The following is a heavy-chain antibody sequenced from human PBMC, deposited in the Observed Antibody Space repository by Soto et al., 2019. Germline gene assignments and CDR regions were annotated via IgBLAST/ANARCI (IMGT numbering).Heavy chain of an antibody. J-gene: IGHJ1*01. CDR2: IIPIFGTA. D-gene: IGHD1-26*01. CDR3: ASPAHIVGATGYFQH. CDR1: GGTFSSYA. Sequence: QVQLVQSGAEVKKPGSSVKVSCKASGGTFSSYAISWVRQAPGQGLEWMGGIIPIFGTANYAQKFQGRVTITADESTRTDDMELRSLRSEDTAVYYCASPAHIVGATGYFQHWGQGTLVTVSS. V-gene: IGHV1-69*01.